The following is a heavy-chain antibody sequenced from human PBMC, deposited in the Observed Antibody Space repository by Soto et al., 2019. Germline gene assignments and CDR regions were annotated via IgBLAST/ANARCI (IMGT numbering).Heavy chain of an antibody. CDR2: IIPIFGTA. V-gene: IGHV1-69*12. J-gene: IGHJ4*02. D-gene: IGHD2-21*02. Sequence: QVQLVQSGAEVKKPGSSVKVSCKASGGTFSSYAISWVRQAPGQGLEWMGGIIPIFGTANYAQKFQGRVTITGDESTSTAYMERSSLESADTAVYYCERDEQTYCGGGWYGRIFDYWGQGTLVTVSS. CDR3: ERDEQTYCGGGWYGRIFDY. CDR1: GGTFSSYA.